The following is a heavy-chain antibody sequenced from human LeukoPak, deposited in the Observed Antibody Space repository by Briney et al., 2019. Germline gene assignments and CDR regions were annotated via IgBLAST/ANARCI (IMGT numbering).Heavy chain of an antibody. D-gene: IGHD1-26*01. CDR2: IYSGGST. V-gene: IGHV3-53*01. J-gene: IGHJ3*02. CDR3: ARPLTLGANDAFDI. CDR1: GFIVSSNY. Sequence: HPGGSLRLSCAASGFIVSSNYMSWVRQAPGKGLEWVSVIYSGGSTYYADSVKGRFTISRDNSKNTLYLQMNSLRAEDTAVYYCARPLTLGANDAFDIWGQGTLVTVSS.